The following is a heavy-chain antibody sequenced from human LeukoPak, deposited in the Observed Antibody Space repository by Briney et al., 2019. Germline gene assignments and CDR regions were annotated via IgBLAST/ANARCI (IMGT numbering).Heavy chain of an antibody. D-gene: IGHD6-19*01. J-gene: IGHJ3*02. Sequence: SETLSLTCTVSGGSISSSSSYWGWIRQPPGKGLEWIGSIYYSGRTYYNPSLKSRVTISVDTSKNQFSLKLSSMTAADTAVYYCARGSSGWYNKGAFDIWGQGTMVTVSS. CDR2: IYYSGRT. CDR1: GGSISSSSSY. V-gene: IGHV4-39*01. CDR3: ARGSSGWYNKGAFDI.